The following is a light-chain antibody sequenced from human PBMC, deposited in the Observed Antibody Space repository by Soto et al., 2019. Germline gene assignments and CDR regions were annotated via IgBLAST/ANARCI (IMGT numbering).Light chain of an antibody. V-gene: IGKV1-5*03. Sequence: DIQMTQSPSTLSASVGDRVTITCRASQSITTWLAWYQQKPGKAPKLLIYKATNLQSGVPSRFSGSGSGTEFSLTIRSLQPDDFATYYCQQYNDYQYIFGQGTKLEIK. CDR3: QQYNDYQYI. CDR1: QSITTW. J-gene: IGKJ2*01. CDR2: KAT.